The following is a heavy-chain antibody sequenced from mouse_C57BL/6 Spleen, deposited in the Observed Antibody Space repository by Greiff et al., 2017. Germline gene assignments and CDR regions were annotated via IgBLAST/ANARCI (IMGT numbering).Heavy chain of an antibody. CDR3: ARDNPPTSAMDY. D-gene: IGHD1-1*01. V-gene: IGHV3-6*01. CDR1: GYSITSGYY. CDR2: ISYDGSN. J-gene: IGHJ4*01. Sequence: EVQLQQSGPGLVKPSPSLSLTCSVTGYSITSGYYWNWIRQFPGNKLEWMGYISYDGSNNYNPSLKNRISITRDTSKNQFFLKLNSVTTEDTATYYCARDNPPTSAMDYWGQGTSVTVSS.